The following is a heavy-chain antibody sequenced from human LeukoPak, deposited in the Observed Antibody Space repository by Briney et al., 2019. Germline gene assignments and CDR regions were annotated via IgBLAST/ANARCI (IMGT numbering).Heavy chain of an antibody. D-gene: IGHD5-12*01. V-gene: IGHV4-34*01. CDR3: ARADPWGSGSGYDYFDY. Sequence: SETLSLTCAVSGGSFSGYYWSWIRQPPGKGLEWIGEINHSGSTNYNPSLKSRVTISVDTSKNQFSLKLSSVTAADTAVYYCARADPWGSGSGYDYFDYWGQGTLVTVCS. J-gene: IGHJ4*02. CDR2: INHSGST. CDR1: GGSFSGYY.